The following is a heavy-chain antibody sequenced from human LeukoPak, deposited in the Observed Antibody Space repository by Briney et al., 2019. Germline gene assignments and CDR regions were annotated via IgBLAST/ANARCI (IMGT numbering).Heavy chain of an antibody. CDR1: GYTFTSYY. D-gene: IGHD3-22*01. CDR3: ARGRNYYDSSDYYEGDAFDI. J-gene: IGHJ3*02. Sequence: ASVKVSCKASGYTFTSYYMHWVRQAPGQGLEWMGIINPSGYSTIHAQKFQGRVSMTRDMSTSTVYMELSSLRSEDTAVYYCARGRNYYDSSDYYEGDAFDIWGQGTMVTVSS. CDR2: INPSGYST. V-gene: IGHV1-46*01.